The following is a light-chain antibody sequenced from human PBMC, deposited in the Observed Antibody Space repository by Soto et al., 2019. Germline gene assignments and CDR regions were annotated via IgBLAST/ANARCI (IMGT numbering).Light chain of an antibody. J-gene: IGKJ1*01. Sequence: DIQMTQSPSTLSASVGDRVTITCRASQSISSWLAWYQQIPGEAPKLLIYDASNLESGVPSRFSGSGSGTEFTLTISSLQPEDFAVYYCQQYENYWTFGQGTKVDIK. V-gene: IGKV1-5*01. CDR3: QQYENYWT. CDR1: QSISSW. CDR2: DAS.